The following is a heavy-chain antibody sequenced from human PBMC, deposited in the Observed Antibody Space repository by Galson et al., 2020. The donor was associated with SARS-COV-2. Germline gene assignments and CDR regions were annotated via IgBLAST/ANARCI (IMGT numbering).Heavy chain of an antibody. V-gene: IGHV1-8*01. CDR2: MNPNSGNT. CDR1: GYTFTSYD. D-gene: IGHD3-22*01. CDR3: ARGLGSITMIGVVTDRGGRGMDV. J-gene: IGHJ6*02. Sequence: ASVKVSCKASGYTFTSYDINWVRQATGQGLEWMGWMNPNSGNTGYAQKFQGRVTMTRNTSISTAYMELSSLRSEDTAVYYCARGLGSITMIGVVTDRGGRGMDVWGQGTTVTVSS.